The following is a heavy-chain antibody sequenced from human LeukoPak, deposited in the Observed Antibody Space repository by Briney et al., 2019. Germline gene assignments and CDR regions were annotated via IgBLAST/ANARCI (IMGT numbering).Heavy chain of an antibody. V-gene: IGHV4-34*01. J-gene: IGHJ4*02. CDR3: ARVGRQLAPFDY. CDR2: INHSGST. CDR1: GGSFSGYY. Sequence: SETLSLTCAVYGGSFSGYYWSWIRQPPGKGLEWIGEINHSGSTNYNPSLKSRVTISVDTSKNQFSLKLSSVTAADTAVYYCARVGRQLAPFDYWGQVTLVTVSS. D-gene: IGHD6-13*01.